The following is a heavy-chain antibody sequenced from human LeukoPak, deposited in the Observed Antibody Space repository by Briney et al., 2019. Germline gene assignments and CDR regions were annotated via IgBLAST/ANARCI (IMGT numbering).Heavy chain of an antibody. CDR2: IYYSGSA. D-gene: IGHD2-2*01. V-gene: IGHV4-30-4*01. J-gene: IGHJ6*03. CDR3: ARVGRDDIVVVPAAINYYYMDV. Sequence: SETLSLTCTVSGDSISSGDYYWSWIRQPPGKGLEWIGYIYYSGSASYNPSLKSRVTISLDTPKNQFSLRLNSLTAADTAVYYCARVGRDDIVVVPAAINYYYMDVWGKGTTVTVSS. CDR1: GDSISSGDYY.